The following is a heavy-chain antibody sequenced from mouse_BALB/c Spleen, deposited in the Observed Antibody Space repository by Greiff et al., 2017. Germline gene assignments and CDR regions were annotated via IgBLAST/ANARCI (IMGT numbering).Heavy chain of an antibody. J-gene: IGHJ2*01. Sequence: VQLQQSGAELMKPGASVKISCKATGYTFSSYWIEWVKQRPGHGLEWIGEILPGSGSTNYNEKFKGKATFTADTSSNTAYMQLSSLTSEDSAVYYCARGDGSRPYYFDYWGQGTTLTVSS. CDR1: GYTFSSYW. D-gene: IGHD1-1*01. V-gene: IGHV1-9*01. CDR3: ARGDGSRPYYFDY. CDR2: ILPGSGST.